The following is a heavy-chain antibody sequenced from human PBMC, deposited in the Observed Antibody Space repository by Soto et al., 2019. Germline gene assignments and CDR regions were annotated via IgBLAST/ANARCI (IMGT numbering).Heavy chain of an antibody. CDR1: GYTFTGYY. V-gene: IGHV1-2*04. CDR3: ARDGEGIAAAGPSSPVSDY. D-gene: IGHD6-13*01. J-gene: IGHJ4*02. Sequence: ASVKVSCKASGYTFTGYYMHWVRQAPGQGLEWMGWINPNSGSTNYAQKFQGWVTMTRDTSISTAYMELSRLRSDDTAVDYCARDGEGIAAAGPSSPVSDYWGQGTLVTVSS. CDR2: INPNSGST.